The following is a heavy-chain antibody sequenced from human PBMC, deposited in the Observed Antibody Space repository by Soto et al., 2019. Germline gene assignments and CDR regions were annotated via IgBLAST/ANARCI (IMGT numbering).Heavy chain of an antibody. CDR1: GYSFTSYW. CDR2: IDPSDSYT. J-gene: IGHJ6*02. V-gene: IGHV5-10-1*01. Sequence: GESLKISCKGSGYSFTSYWISWVRQMPGKGLEWMGRIDPSDSYTNYSPSFQGHVTISADKSISTAYLQWSSLKASDTAMYYCARQEYSSSYYYYYGMDVWGQGTTGTGS. CDR3: ARQEYSSSYYYYYGMDV. D-gene: IGHD6-6*01.